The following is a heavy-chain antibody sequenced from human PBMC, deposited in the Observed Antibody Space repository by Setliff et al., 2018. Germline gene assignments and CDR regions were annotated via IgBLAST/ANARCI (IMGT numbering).Heavy chain of an antibody. CDR3: ARTLLLSPYYFDY. J-gene: IGHJ4*02. CDR2: IYYSGST. V-gene: IGHV4-39*07. Sequence: KTSETLSLTCTVSGGSISSSSYYWGWIRQPPGKGLEWIGSIYYSGSTYYNPSLKSRVTISVDTSKNQFSLKLSSVTAADTAVYYCARTLLLSPYYFDYWGQGTLVTVSS. D-gene: IGHD2-21*01. CDR1: GGSISSSSYY.